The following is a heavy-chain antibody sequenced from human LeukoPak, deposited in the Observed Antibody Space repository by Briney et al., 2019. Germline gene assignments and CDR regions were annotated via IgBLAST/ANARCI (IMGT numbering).Heavy chain of an antibody. CDR2: INSDGSST. V-gene: IGHV3-74*01. D-gene: IGHD6-6*01. CDR1: GFTFSSHG. CDR3: ASLGHEYSSSEDYFDY. Sequence: QTGGSLRLSCVASGFTFSSHGMNWVRQAPGKGLVWVSRINSDGSSTSYADSVKGRFTISRDNAKNTLYLQMNSLRAEDTAVYYCASLGHEYSSSEDYFDYWGQGTLVTVSS. J-gene: IGHJ4*02.